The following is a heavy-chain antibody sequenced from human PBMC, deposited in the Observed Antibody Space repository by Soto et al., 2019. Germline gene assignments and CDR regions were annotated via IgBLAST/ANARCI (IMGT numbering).Heavy chain of an antibody. Sequence: EVQLVESGGDLVQPGGSLRLSCAASGFTFRGYGMSWVRQAPGKGLEWVSVIHGSRNSAYYADSVKGRFTISRDNSKNSLYLQMSSLRGEDTAVYYCAKDRRRVSNAYGFGYWGQGTLVTVSS. D-gene: IGHD3-10*01. CDR2: IHGSRNSA. CDR3: AKDRRRVSNAYGFGY. CDR1: GFTFRGYG. J-gene: IGHJ4*02. V-gene: IGHV3-23*04.